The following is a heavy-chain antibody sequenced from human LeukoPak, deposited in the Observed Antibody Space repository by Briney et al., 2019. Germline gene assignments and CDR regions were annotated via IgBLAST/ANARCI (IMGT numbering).Heavy chain of an antibody. J-gene: IGHJ4*02. CDR1: GFTFSTYA. D-gene: IGHD2-2*01. CDR2: ISGSGGST. V-gene: IGHV3-23*01. Sequence: GGSLRLSCAASGFTFSTYAMGWVRRATGKALEGVTAISGSGGSTYYADSVKGRFTISRDNSKNTLYLQMNSLRAEDTAVYYCAKDRVAVVPAAIDYWGQGTLVTVSS. CDR3: AKDRVAVVPAAIDY.